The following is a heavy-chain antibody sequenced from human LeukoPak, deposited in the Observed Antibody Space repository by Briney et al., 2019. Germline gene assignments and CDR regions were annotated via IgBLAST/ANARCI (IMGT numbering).Heavy chain of an antibody. CDR1: GFTFSSYG. D-gene: IGHD3-3*01. CDR2: IRYDGSNK. CDR3: ARDNYDFWSGYYMVY. V-gene: IGHV3-30*02. Sequence: GGSLRLSCAASGFTFSSYGMHWVRLAPGKGLEWVAFIRYDGSNKYYADSVKGRFTISRDNSKNTLYLQMNSLRAEDTAVYYCARDNYDFWSGYYMVYWGQGTLVTVSS. J-gene: IGHJ4*02.